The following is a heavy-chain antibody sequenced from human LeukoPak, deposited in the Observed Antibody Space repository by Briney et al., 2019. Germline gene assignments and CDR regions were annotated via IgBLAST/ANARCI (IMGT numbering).Heavy chain of an antibody. D-gene: IGHD5-18*01. V-gene: IGHV3-11*01. CDR2: ISSSGSTI. Sequence: PGGSLRLSCAASGFTFSVYYMSWIRQAPGKGLEWVSYISSSGSTIYYADSVKGRFTISRDNAKNSLYLQMNSLRAEDTAVYYCARLDSYGYAVDYWGQGTLVTVSS. CDR1: GFTFSVYY. J-gene: IGHJ4*02. CDR3: ARLDSYGYAVDY.